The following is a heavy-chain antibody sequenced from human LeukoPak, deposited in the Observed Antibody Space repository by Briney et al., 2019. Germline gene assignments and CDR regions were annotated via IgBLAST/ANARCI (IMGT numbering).Heavy chain of an antibody. J-gene: IGHJ6*03. V-gene: IGHV4-34*01. Sequence: SETLSLTCAVYGGSFSNYYWGWIRQPPGRGLEWIGEINDSGRTNYNPSLMSRVTVSVDTSKNQFSVRLTSVTATDTAVYYCARRWNYGRNYYIDVWGNGATVSVSS. CDR2: INDSGRT. CDR3: ARRWNYGRNYYIDV. D-gene: IGHD1-7*01. CDR1: GGSFSNYY.